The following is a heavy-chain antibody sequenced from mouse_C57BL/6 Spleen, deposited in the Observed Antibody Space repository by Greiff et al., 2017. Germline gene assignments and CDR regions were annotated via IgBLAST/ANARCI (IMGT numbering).Heavy chain of an antibody. Sequence: EVKLLESGGGLVQPGGSMKLSCVASGFTFSNYWMNWVRQSPEKGLEWVAQIRLKSDNYATHYAESVKGRFTISRDDSKSSVYLQMNNLRAEDTGIYYCTATTVLPYYFDYWGQGTTLTVSS. J-gene: IGHJ2*01. CDR3: TATTVLPYYFDY. CDR1: GFTFSNYW. CDR2: IRLKSDNYAT. V-gene: IGHV6-3*01. D-gene: IGHD1-1*01.